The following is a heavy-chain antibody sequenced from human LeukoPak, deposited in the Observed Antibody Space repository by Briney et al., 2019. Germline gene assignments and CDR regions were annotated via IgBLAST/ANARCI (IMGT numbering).Heavy chain of an antibody. D-gene: IGHD3-9*01. CDR1: GFTVSSNY. CDR3: ARARYFDWSDAFDI. V-gene: IGHV3-66*01. CDR2: IYSGGST. J-gene: IGHJ3*02. Sequence: GGSLRLSCAASGFTVSSNYMSWVRQAPGKGLEWVSVIYSGGSTYYADSVEGRFTISRDNSKNTLYLQMNSLRAEDTAVYYCARARYFDWSDAFDIWGQGTMVTVSS.